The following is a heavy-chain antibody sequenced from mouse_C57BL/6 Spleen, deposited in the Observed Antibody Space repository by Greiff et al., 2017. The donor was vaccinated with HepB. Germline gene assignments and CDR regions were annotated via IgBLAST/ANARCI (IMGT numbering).Heavy chain of an antibody. CDR3: ARGNYGSSYFGC. CDR1: GYTFTSYG. Sequence: VQLQQSGAELARPGASVKLSCKASGYTFTSYGISWVKQRTGQGLEWIGEIYPRSGNTYYNEKFKGKATLTADKSSSTAYMELRSLTSEDSAVYFCARGNYGSSYFGCWGQGTTLTVSS. CDR2: IYPRSGNT. V-gene: IGHV1-81*01. J-gene: IGHJ2*01. D-gene: IGHD1-1*01.